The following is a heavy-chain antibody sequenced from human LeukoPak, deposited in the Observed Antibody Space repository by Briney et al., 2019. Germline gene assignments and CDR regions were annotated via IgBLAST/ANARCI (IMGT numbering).Heavy chain of an antibody. CDR2: IYNSGST. CDR3: ARHSTHVAAAGHDY. J-gene: IGHJ4*02. V-gene: IGHV4-59*08. D-gene: IGHD6-13*01. CDR1: GGSISSYY. Sequence: SETLSLTCTVSGGSISSYYWSWVRQPPGKGLEWIGYIYNSGSTNYNRSLKSRVPISVDTSKEQFSLTMRHSTAAEHAVYSGARHSTHVAAAGHDYWGQGTPVTVSS.